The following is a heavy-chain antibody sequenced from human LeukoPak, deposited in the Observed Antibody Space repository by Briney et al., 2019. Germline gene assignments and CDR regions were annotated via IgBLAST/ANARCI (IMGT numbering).Heavy chain of an antibody. D-gene: IGHD3-9*01. CDR1: GFTFSSYS. CDR3: ARAGRGLRYFDWLTYDY. CDR2: ISSRSTYI. J-gene: IGHJ4*02. V-gene: IGHV3-21*01. Sequence: GGSLRLSCAASGFTFSSYSMNWVRQAPGKGLEWVSSISSRSTYIYHADSVKGRFIISRDNAKNSLFLQMNSLRAEDTAVYYCARAGRGLRYFDWLTYDYWGQGTQVTVSS.